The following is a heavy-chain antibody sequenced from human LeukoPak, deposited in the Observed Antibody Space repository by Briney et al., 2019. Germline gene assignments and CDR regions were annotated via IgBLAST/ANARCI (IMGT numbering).Heavy chain of an antibody. CDR3: AKDRSGWYLNYFDY. CDR1: GFTFSSYG. Sequence: GVSLRLSCAASGFTFSSYGMHWVRQAPGKGLEWVAFIRYDGSNKYYADSVKGRFTISRDNSKNTLYLQMNSLRAEDTAVYYCAKDRSGWYLNYFDYWGQGTLVTVSS. V-gene: IGHV3-30*02. D-gene: IGHD6-19*01. CDR2: IRYDGSNK. J-gene: IGHJ4*02.